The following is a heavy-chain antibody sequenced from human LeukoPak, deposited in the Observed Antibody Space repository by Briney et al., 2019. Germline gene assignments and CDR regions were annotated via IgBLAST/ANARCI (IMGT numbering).Heavy chain of an antibody. CDR2: ISSSSGAI. V-gene: IGHV3-48*01. CDR3: AKSTTVTQRGYFDY. J-gene: IGHJ4*02. D-gene: IGHD4-17*01. Sequence: PGGSLRLSCAASGFSFSSYSMNWVRQAPGKGLEWISYISSSSGAIYYADSVKGRFTISRDNSKNTLYLQMNSLRAEDTAVYYCAKSTTVTQRGYFDYWGQGTLVTVSS. CDR1: GFSFSSYS.